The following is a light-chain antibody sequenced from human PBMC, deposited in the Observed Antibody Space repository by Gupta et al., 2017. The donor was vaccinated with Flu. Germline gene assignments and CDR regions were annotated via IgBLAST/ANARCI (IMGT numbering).Light chain of an antibody. CDR1: SNDVGAYDY. CDR3: NSYGASPV. CDR2: DVK. J-gene: IGLJ2*01. V-gene: IGLV2-11*01. Sequence: QSALTQPRSVSGSPGQSVAISCTGTSNDVGAYDYVSWYQQHPGQAPKLIIYDVKKGPSGGPDRFAGSKSDNTASLTVSGGEAEDEDDYHCNSYGASPVFGGGTRLTVL.